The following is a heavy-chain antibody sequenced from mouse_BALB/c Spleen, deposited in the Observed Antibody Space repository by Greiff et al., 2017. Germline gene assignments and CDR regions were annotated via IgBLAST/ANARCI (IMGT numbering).Heavy chain of an antibody. J-gene: IGHJ4*01. Sequence: DVKLQESGGGLVKPGGSLKLSCAASGFTFSSYAMSWVRQSPEKRLEWVAEISSGGSYTYYPDTVTGRFTISRDNAKNTLYLEMSSLRSEDTAMYYCARNWDDYAMDYWGQGTSVTVSS. V-gene: IGHV5-9-4*01. CDR3: ARNWDDYAMDY. D-gene: IGHD4-1*01. CDR1: GFTFSSYA. CDR2: ISSGGSYT.